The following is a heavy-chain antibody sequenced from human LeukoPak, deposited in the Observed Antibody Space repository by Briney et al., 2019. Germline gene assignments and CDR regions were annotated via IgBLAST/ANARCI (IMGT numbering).Heavy chain of an antibody. CDR3: ARYYYDSSGYPTLDY. D-gene: IGHD3-22*01. CDR2: ISAYNGNT. J-gene: IGHJ4*02. V-gene: IGHV1-18*01. Sequence: ASVKVSCKASGYTFTSYGISWVRQAPGQGLEWMGWISAYNGNTNYAQKLQGRVTMTTDTSTSTAYMELRSLRSDDTAVYYCARYYYDSSGYPTLDYWGQGTLVTVSS. CDR1: GYTFTSYG.